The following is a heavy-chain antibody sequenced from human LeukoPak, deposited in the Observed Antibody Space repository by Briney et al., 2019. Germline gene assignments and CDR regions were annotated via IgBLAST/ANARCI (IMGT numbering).Heavy chain of an antibody. D-gene: IGHD2-2*01. CDR1: GFTFSSYL. Sequence: GGSLRLSCGAPGFTFSSYLMHTVRQTPGKVLVLVSRINRDGCSTTYADSVKGRFTISRDNAKNTLYLQMTSLRAEDTAVYYCAIRYCSSASCAFAPWGQGTLVTVSS. V-gene: IGHV3-74*01. CDR3: AIRYCSSASCAFAP. CDR2: INRDGCST. J-gene: IGHJ5*02.